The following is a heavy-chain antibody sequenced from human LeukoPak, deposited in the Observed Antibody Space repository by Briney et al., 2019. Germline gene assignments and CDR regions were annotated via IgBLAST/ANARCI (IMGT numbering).Heavy chain of an antibody. Sequence: PSETLSLTCAVYGGSFSGYYWSWIRQPPGKGLEWIGEINHSGSTNYNPSLKSRVTISVDTSKNQFSLKLSSVTAADTAVYYCARRFHYGMDVWGQGTTVTVSS. J-gene: IGHJ6*02. CDR3: ARRFHYGMDV. CDR1: GGSFSGYY. CDR2: INHSGST. V-gene: IGHV4-34*01.